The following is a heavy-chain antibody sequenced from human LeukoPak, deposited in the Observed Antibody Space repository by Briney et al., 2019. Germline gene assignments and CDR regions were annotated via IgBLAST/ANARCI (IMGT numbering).Heavy chain of an antibody. J-gene: IGHJ4*02. Sequence: GGSLRLSCAASGFTFSSYSMNWVRQAPGKGLEWVSSISSSSSYIYYADSVKGRFTISRDNSKNTLYLQMNSLRAEDTAVYYCARGLLGYCSSTSCYAGGYFDYWGQGTLVTVSS. CDR3: ARGLLGYCSSTSCYAGGYFDY. CDR2: ISSSSSYI. CDR1: GFTFSSYS. D-gene: IGHD2-2*01. V-gene: IGHV3-21*01.